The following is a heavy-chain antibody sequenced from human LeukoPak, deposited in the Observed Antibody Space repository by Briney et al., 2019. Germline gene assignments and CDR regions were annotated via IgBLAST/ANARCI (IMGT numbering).Heavy chain of an antibody. J-gene: IGHJ6*02. Sequence: AGCLRLSCAASRFTFSSNAMGWDRQGQGKGRGWGADISYDGTNKYYADSVKCRFTISRHNSKNTLYLQMNSLRAEDTAVYYCARDHRWFGGMVYGMDVWGQGPTVTVSS. D-gene: IGHD3-10*01. CDR3: ARDHRWFGGMVYGMDV. V-gene: IGHV3-30*04. CDR2: ISYDGTNK. CDR1: RFTFSSNA.